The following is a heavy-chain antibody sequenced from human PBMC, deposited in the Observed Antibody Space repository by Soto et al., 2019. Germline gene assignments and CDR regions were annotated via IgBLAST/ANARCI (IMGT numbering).Heavy chain of an antibody. Sequence: SETLSLTCTVSGGSISSGGYYWSWIRQHPGKGLEWIGYIYYSGSTYYNPSLKSRVTISVDTSKNQFSLKLSSVTAADTAVYYCARVYYCSGYYGYNWFDPWGKGTLVPVSS. CDR2: IYYSGST. D-gene: IGHD3-22*01. J-gene: IGHJ5*02. CDR3: ARVYYCSGYYGYNWFDP. CDR1: GGSISSGGYY. V-gene: IGHV4-31*03.